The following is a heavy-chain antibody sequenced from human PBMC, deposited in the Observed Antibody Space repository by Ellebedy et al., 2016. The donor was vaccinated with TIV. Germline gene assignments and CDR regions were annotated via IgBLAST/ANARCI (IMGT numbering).Heavy chain of an antibody. D-gene: IGHD3-22*01. Sequence: ASVKVSXXASGDTFTSYGFSWVRLAPGQGLEWMGWINSYKGNTKYAENFQGRVTMTTDTSTYTAYMELRNLRSDDTAVYYCARDTYYYDGSRYYAPYALDVWGQGTTVTVSS. CDR1: GDTFTSYG. J-gene: IGHJ6*02. CDR3: ARDTYYYDGSRYYAPYALDV. V-gene: IGHV1-18*01. CDR2: INSYKGNT.